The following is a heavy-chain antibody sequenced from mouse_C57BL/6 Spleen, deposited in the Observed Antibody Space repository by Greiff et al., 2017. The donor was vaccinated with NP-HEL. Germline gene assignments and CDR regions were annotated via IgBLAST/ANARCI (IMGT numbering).Heavy chain of an antibody. CDR2: ISYDGSN. V-gene: IGHV3-6*01. J-gene: IGHJ4*01. CDR1: GYSITSGYY. Sequence: EVQLQESGPGLVKPSQSLSLTCSVTGYSITSGYYWNWIRQFPGNKLEWMGYISYDGSNNYNPSLKNRISITRDTSKNQFFLKLNSVTTEDTATYYCASKRGYYAMDYWGQGTSVTVSS. CDR3: ASKRGYYAMDY.